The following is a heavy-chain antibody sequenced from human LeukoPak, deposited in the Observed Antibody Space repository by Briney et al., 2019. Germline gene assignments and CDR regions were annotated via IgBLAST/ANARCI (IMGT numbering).Heavy chain of an antibody. CDR1: GFTFSSYS. CDR3: ARDGGPNDYVWGSYRYTWARGSY. D-gene: IGHD3-16*02. Sequence: GGSLRLSCAASGFTFSSYSMNWVRQAPGKGLEWVSSISSSSSYIYYADSVKGRFTISRDNAKNSLYLQMNSLRDEDTAVYYCARDGGPNDYVWGSYRYTWARGSYWGQGTLVTVSS. CDR2: ISSSSSYI. V-gene: IGHV3-21*01. J-gene: IGHJ4*02.